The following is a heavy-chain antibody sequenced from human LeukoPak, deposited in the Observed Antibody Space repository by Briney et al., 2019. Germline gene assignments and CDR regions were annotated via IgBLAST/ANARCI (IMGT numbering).Heavy chain of an antibody. V-gene: IGHV3-21*01. CDR3: ARGGRSGGGDI. D-gene: IGHD3-10*01. Sequence: GGSLRLSCAASGFTFSSYSMNWVRQAPGKGLEWVSSISSSSSYIYYADSVKGRFTISRDNAKNSLYLQMNSLRAEDTAVYYCARGGRSGGGDIWGQGTMVTVSS. CDR2: ISSSSSYI. J-gene: IGHJ3*02. CDR1: GFTFSSYS.